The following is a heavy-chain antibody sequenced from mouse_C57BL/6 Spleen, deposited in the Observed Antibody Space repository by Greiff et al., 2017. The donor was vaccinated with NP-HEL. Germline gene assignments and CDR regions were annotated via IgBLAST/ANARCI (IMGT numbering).Heavy chain of an antibody. J-gene: IGHJ3*01. CDR1: GFTFSSYA. CDR2: ISDGGSYT. Sequence: EVMLVESGGGLVKPGGSLKLSCAASGFTFSSYAMSWVRQTPEKRLEWVATISDGGSYTYYPDNVKGRFTISRDNAKNNLYLQMSHLKSEDTAMYYCARPNYYGSSYGFAYWGQGTLVTVSA. CDR3: ARPNYYGSSYGFAY. V-gene: IGHV5-4*03. D-gene: IGHD1-1*01.